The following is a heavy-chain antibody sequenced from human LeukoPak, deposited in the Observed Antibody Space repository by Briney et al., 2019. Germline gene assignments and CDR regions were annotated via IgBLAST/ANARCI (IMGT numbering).Heavy chain of an antibody. Sequence: ASVKVSCKVSGYTLTELSMHWVRQAPGKGLEWMRGFDPEDGETIYAQKFQGRVTMTEDTSTDTAYMELSSLRSEDTAVYYCATKGLVPAPRYNWFNPWGQGTLVTVSS. J-gene: IGHJ5*02. CDR3: ATKGLVPAPRYNWFNP. V-gene: IGHV1-24*01. CDR2: FDPEDGET. D-gene: IGHD2-2*01. CDR1: GYTLTELS.